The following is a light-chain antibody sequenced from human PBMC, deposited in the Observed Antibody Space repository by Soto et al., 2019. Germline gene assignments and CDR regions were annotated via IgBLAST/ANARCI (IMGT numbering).Light chain of an antibody. J-gene: IGLJ2*01. Sequence: QSALTQPASVSGSPGQSNTISCTGTSSDIGAYNFVSWYQQHPGKAPKLMLYDVNIRPSGVSNRFSDSKSGNTASLTISGLQAEDEADYYCTSWTTSTTMIFGGGTKVTVL. CDR1: SSDIGAYNF. CDR3: TSWTTSTTMI. CDR2: DVN. V-gene: IGLV2-14*03.